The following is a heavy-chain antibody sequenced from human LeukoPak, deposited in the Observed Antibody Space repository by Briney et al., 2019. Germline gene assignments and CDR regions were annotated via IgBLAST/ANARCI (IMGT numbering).Heavy chain of an antibody. J-gene: IGHJ4*02. Sequence: SETLSLTCAVYGGSFSGYYWSWIRQPPGKGLEWIGEINHSGSTNYNPSLKSRVTISVDTSKNQFSLKLSSVTAADTAVYYCARALSTVTTYFDSWGQGTLVTVSS. CDR2: INHSGST. D-gene: IGHD4-17*01. V-gene: IGHV4-34*01. CDR1: GGSFSGYY. CDR3: ARALSTVTTYFDS.